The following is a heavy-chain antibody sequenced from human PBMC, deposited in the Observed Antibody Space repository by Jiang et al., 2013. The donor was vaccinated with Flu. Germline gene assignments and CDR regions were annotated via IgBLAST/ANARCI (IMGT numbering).Heavy chain of an antibody. CDR1: GYTFTSYY. V-gene: IGHV1-46*01. D-gene: IGHD3-16*02. CDR3: ARDYPVNYYYYGMDV. CDR2: INPSGGST. J-gene: IGHJ6*02. Sequence: SGAEVKKPGASVKVSCKASGYTFTSYYMHWVRQAPGQGLEWMGIINPSGGSTSYAQKFQGRVTMTRDTSTSTVYMELSSLRSEDTAVYYCARDYPVNYYYYGMDVWGQGTTVTVSS.